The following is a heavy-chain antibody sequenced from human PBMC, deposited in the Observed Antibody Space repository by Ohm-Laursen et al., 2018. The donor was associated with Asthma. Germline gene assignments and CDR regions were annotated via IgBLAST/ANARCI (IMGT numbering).Heavy chain of an antibody. CDR3: ARGVEYDYDSTGYYLDH. CDR2: ISGSGGST. D-gene: IGHD3-22*01. J-gene: IGHJ4*02. CDR1: GFTFSSYA. Sequence: SLRLSCAASGFTFSSYAMSWVRQAPGKGLEWVSAISGSGGSTYYADSVKGRFTISRDNSKNTLYLQMNSLTAADTAVYYCARGVEYDYDSTGYYLDHWGQGTLVTVSS. V-gene: IGHV3-23*01.